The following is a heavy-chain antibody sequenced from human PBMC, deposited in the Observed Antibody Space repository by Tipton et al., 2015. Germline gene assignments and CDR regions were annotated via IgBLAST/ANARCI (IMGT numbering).Heavy chain of an antibody. V-gene: IGHV4-39*02. CDR3: VRGGYCSTVTCTEGFDP. D-gene: IGHD2-2*03. J-gene: IGHJ5*02. CDR2: IYYNGRT. Sequence: TLSLTCTVSGGSVTRGFHYWGWVRQSPGRGLEWIGSIYYNGRTYYNPSLNNRVTISLDTSQSRFSLNLTSVTAADTAVYYCVRGGYCSTVTCTEGFDPWGQGTLVTVSS. CDR1: GGSVTRGFHY.